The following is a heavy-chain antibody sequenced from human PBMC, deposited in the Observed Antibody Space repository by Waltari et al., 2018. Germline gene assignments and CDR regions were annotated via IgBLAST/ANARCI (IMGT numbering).Heavy chain of an antibody. V-gene: IGHV3-74*01. CDR2: ITRDGCSI. Sequence: EVQLVESGGGLVQSGGSLRLSCAASGFTFSNYWMHWIRQTPGKGLVGVSHITRDGCSISYADSVKGRFTSSRDNARNMLYVQMNSLRFEDTAVYYCRSDEANGPLDYWGQGTLVTVSS. CDR3: RSDEANGPLDY. D-gene: IGHD2-8*01. J-gene: IGHJ4*02. CDR1: GFTFSNYW.